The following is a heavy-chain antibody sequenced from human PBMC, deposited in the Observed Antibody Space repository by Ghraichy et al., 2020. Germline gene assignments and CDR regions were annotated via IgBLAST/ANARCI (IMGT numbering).Heavy chain of an antibody. D-gene: IGHD6-19*01. CDR3: AGGSGFLIEN. J-gene: IGHJ4*02. V-gene: IGHV3-7*01. Sequence: GGSLRLSCAASGFTFSTYWMNWVRQAPGKGLEWVANIKQDGSEKNYVDSVKGQFTISRDNAKNTLYLQMDRLRVEDTAVFHCAGGSGFLIENWGQGTPVTV. CDR1: GFTFSTYW. CDR2: IKQDGSEK.